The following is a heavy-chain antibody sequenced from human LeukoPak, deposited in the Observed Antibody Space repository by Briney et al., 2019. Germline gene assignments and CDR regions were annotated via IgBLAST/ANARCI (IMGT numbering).Heavy chain of an antibody. Sequence: GGSLRLSCAASGFTFSSYGMHWVRQAPGKGLEWVAFIRYDGSNKYYADSVKGRFTISRDNSKNTLYLQMNSLRAEDTAVYYCAKQRVGAKGGLPTWGQGTLVTVSS. CDR2: IRYDGSNK. V-gene: IGHV3-30*02. D-gene: IGHD1-26*01. CDR3: AKQRVGAKGGLPT. CDR1: GFTFSSYG. J-gene: IGHJ5*02.